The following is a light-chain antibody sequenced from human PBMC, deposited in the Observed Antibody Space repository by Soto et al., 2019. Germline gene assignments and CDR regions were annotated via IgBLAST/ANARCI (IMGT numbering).Light chain of an antibody. J-gene: IGLJ1*01. CDR2: EDS. Sequence: QSALTQPASVSGSPGQSITISCTGTSSDVGTYNLVSWYQQHPGKAPKVMIYEDSQRPSGVSNRFSGSKSGNTASLTISGLQAEDEADYYCCSYAGNSIYVFGTGTKLTVL. CDR3: CSYAGNSIYV. V-gene: IGLV2-23*01. CDR1: SSDVGTYNL.